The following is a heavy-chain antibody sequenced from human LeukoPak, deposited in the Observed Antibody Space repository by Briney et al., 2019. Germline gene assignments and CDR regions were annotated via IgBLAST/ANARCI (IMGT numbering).Heavy chain of an antibody. Sequence: SETLSLTCTVSGGSISSYYWSWIRQPPGKGLEWIGYIYYSGSTNYNPSLKSRVTISVDTSKNQFSLKLSSVTAADTAVYYCASTTYYYDSSGPNAFDIWGQGTMVTVSS. J-gene: IGHJ3*02. D-gene: IGHD3-22*01. CDR2: IYYSGST. CDR3: ASTTYYYDSSGPNAFDI. V-gene: IGHV4-59*01. CDR1: GGSISSYY.